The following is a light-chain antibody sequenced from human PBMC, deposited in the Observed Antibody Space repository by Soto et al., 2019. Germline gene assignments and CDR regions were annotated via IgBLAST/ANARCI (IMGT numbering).Light chain of an antibody. CDR1: SSNIGSNT. J-gene: IGLJ2*01. Sequence: QSVLTQSPSASGTPGQRVIISCSGSSSNIGSNTVSWYQQFPGTAPKLLIYSDDQRPSWVPGRFSASKSGASASLAISGLQSEVEALYYCASWDDSLNVVFGGGTKLTVL. CDR3: ASWDDSLNVV. V-gene: IGLV1-44*01. CDR2: SDD.